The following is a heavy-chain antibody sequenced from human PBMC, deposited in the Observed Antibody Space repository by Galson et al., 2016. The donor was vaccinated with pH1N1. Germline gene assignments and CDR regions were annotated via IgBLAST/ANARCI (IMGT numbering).Heavy chain of an antibody. V-gene: IGHV3-7*04. Sequence: SLRLSCAGSGFTFSNYWMHWVRQAPGKGLEWVANIKHDGSQKYYVDSVKGRFTISRDNAKNSLYLQMSSLRAEDTAVYYCARVPGVAGPGGGFDPWGHGTLVTVSS. CDR2: IKHDGSQK. D-gene: IGHD2-2*01. J-gene: IGHJ5*02. CDR1: GFTFSNYW. CDR3: ARVPGVAGPGGGFDP.